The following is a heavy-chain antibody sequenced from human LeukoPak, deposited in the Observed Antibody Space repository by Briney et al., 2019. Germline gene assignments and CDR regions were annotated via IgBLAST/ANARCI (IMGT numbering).Heavy chain of an antibody. Sequence: SETLSLTCTVSGGSVSSGSYYWSWIRQPPGKGLEWIGYNYYSGSTNYNPSLKSRVTISVDTSRNQFSLKLSSVTAADTAVYYCASEYCSGGSCYGVDYWGQGTLVTVSS. J-gene: IGHJ4*02. D-gene: IGHD2-15*01. CDR1: GGSVSSGSYY. V-gene: IGHV4-61*01. CDR3: ASEYCSGGSCYGVDY. CDR2: NYYSGST.